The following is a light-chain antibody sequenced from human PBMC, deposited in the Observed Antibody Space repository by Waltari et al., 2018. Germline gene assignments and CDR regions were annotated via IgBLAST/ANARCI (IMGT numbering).Light chain of an antibody. J-gene: IGKJ1*01. CDR1: QDINSA. CDR2: AVS. CDR3: QQGNTFPPT. Sequence: EIQMTQSPSSVSASVGDRVTITCRATQDINSALAWYQQKPGQAPNLLIYAVSSLQSRVPSRFSGSGSATHLTLTISSLQPEDVATYYCQQGNTFPPTFGLGTRVQI. V-gene: IGKV1-12*01.